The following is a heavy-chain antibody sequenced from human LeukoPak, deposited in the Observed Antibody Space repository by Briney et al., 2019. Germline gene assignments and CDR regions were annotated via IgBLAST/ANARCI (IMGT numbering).Heavy chain of an antibody. CDR2: ISGSGGST. CDR3: AHLPLGPATGTH. V-gene: IGHV3-23*01. D-gene: IGHD6-13*01. J-gene: IGHJ4*02. CDR1: GFTFSSYA. Sequence: SGGSLRLSCAASGFTFSSYAMSWVRQAPGKGLEWVSAISGSGGSTYYADSVKGRFTISRDNSKNTLYLQMNSLRAEDTAVYYCAHLPLGPATGTHWGQGTLVTVSS.